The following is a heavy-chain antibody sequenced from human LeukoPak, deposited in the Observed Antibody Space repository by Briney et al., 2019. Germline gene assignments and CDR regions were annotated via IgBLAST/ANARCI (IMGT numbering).Heavy chain of an antibody. CDR3: TRHRSGSSSTNWFDP. J-gene: IGHJ5*02. D-gene: IGHD1-26*01. Sequence: QPGGSLRLSCAASGFTFIGSAMHWVRQASGKGLEWVCRIRSKANSYATAYAASVKGGFTISRDDSKNTAYLQMNSLKTEDTAVYYCTRHRSGSSSTNWFDPSGQGTLVTVSS. CDR2: IRSKANSYAT. V-gene: IGHV3-73*01. CDR1: GFTFIGSA.